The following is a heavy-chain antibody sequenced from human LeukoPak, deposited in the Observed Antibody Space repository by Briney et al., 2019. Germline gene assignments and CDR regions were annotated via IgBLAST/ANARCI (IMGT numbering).Heavy chain of an antibody. J-gene: IGHJ4*02. CDR1: GFTFSSYE. V-gene: IGHV3-48*03. Sequence: GGSLRLSCAASGFTFSSYEMNWVRQAPGKGLEWVSYISSSGSIIYYADSVKGRFTISRDNAKNSLYLQMNSLRAEDTAVYYCARGSHMTTVSPISYWGQGTLVTVSS. CDR3: ARGSHMTTVSPISY. CDR2: ISSSGSII. D-gene: IGHD4-17*01.